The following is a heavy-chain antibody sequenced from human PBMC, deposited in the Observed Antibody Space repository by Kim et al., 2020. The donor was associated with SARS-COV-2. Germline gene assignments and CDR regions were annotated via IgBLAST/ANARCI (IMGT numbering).Heavy chain of an antibody. J-gene: IGHJ3*02. CDR2: ISSDSHMV. CDR3: AKIVSPVDGTNGFDI. CDR1: GFIFSTYG. V-gene: IGHV3-48*02. D-gene: IGHD6-13*01. Sequence: GGSLRLSCAASGFIFSTYGMNWVRQAPGKGLEWVSYISSDSHMVYDADSVKGRFTISRDNAKNSLYLQMNSLRDEDTAVYYCAKIVSPVDGTNGFDIWGQGTMVTVSS.